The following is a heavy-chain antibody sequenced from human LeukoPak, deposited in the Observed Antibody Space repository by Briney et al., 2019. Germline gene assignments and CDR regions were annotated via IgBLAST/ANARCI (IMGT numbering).Heavy chain of an antibody. Sequence: SETLSLTCTVPGGSISSYYWSWIRQPPGKGLEWIGYIYYSGSTNYNPSLKSRVTISVDTSKNQFSLKLSSVTAADTAVYYCARAGYYDFWSGTPRDAFDIWGQGTMVTVSS. CDR2: IYYSGST. CDR3: ARAGYYDFWSGTPRDAFDI. V-gene: IGHV4-59*01. D-gene: IGHD3-3*01. CDR1: GGSISSYY. J-gene: IGHJ3*02.